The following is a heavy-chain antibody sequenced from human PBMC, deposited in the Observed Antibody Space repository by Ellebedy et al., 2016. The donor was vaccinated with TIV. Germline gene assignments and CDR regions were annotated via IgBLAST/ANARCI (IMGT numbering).Heavy chain of an antibody. CDR2: LSTSAYTI. J-gene: IGHJ3*02. CDR3: ARIARGGSPQYNPFDI. V-gene: IGHV3-11*01. D-gene: IGHD1-26*01. Sequence: GESLKISCVASGFTFSDYYMSWIRQAPGKGLECVSFLSTSAYTIYYADSVKGRFTISRDNAKSSMYLQMNSLRAEDTAVYYCARIARGGSPQYNPFDIWGQGTIVTVSS. CDR1: GFTFSDYY.